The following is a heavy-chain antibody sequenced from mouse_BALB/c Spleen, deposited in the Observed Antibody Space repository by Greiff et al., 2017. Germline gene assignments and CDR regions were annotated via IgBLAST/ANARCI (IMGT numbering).Heavy chain of an antibody. CDR1: GYSFTGYY. D-gene: IGHD2-14*01. Sequence: LVKTGASVKISCKASGYSFTGYYMHWVQQSHGKSLEWIGYISCYNGATSYNQKFKGKATFTVDTSSSTAYMQFNSLTSEDSAVYYCARERYDVRYYAMDDWGQGTSVTVSS. CDR3: ARERYDVRYYAMDD. J-gene: IGHJ4*01. CDR2: ISCYNGAT. V-gene: IGHV1S34*01.